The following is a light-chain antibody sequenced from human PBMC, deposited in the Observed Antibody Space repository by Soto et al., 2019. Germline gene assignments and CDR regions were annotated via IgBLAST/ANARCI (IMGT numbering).Light chain of an antibody. CDR1: ESVGSF. V-gene: IGKV3-11*01. CDR2: DAS. CDR3: QQRSNWSWK. J-gene: IGKJ1*01. Sequence: ETVLTQSPGTLSLSPGARATLSCRAIESVGSFLAWYQQKPGQAPRLLIYDASNRATGIPARFSGSGSGTDFTLVISSLEPEDFAVYYCQQRSNWSWKFGQGTKVDIK.